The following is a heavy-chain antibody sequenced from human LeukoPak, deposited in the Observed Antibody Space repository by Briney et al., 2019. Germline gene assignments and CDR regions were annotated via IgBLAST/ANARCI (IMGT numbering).Heavy chain of an antibody. Sequence: GGSLRLSCAASGFTFSSYAMSWVRQAPGKGLEWVSAISGSGGSTYYADSVKGRFTISRDNSKNTLYLQMNSLRAEDTAVYYCAKSSHYYDSSGYWGRGGMDVWGQGTTVTVSS. J-gene: IGHJ6*02. V-gene: IGHV3-23*01. CDR2: ISGSGGST. CDR1: GFTFSSYA. D-gene: IGHD3-22*01. CDR3: AKSSHYYDSSGYWGRGGMDV.